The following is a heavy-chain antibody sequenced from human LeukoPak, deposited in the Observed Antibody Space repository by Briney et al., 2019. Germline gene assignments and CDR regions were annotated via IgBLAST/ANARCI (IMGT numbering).Heavy chain of an antibody. Sequence: GESLKISCKGSGYTFTNYWIGWVRQLPGKGLEWMGSIYPGDSDTTNSPTFQGQVTISADKSNSTAYLQWSSLKASDTAMYYCALSGYGRATPSDDAFDIWGQGTMVSVSS. J-gene: IGHJ3*02. V-gene: IGHV5-51*01. D-gene: IGHD5-18*01. CDR2: IYPGDSDT. CDR3: ALSGYGRATPSDDAFDI. CDR1: GYTFTNYW.